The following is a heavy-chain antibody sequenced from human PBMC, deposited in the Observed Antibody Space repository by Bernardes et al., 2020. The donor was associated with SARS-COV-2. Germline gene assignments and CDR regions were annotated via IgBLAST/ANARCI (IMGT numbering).Heavy chain of an antibody. CDR1: GGSISSSAHY. J-gene: IGHJ4*01. CDR3: ARLGWMWFGDH. V-gene: IGHV4-39*01. Sequence: SETLSLTCTVSGGSISSSAHYWGWLRQAPGKGLEWIGSIHYRGSAYYNPSLESRVTMSVDTSRNQFSLKLTSVPAADTAIYYCARLGWMWFGDHWGHGTLVTVSS. CDR2: IHYRGSA. D-gene: IGHD3-10*01.